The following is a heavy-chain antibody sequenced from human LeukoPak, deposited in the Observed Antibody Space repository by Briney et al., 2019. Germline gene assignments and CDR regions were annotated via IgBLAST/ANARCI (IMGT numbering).Heavy chain of an antibody. D-gene: IGHD1-26*01. CDR1: GGSISSYY. CDR2: IYYSGST. J-gene: IGHJ4*02. CDR3: ARGAPWEPIDY. Sequence: SETLSLXCTVSGGSISSYYWSWIRQPPGKGLEWIGYIYYSGSTNYNPSLKSRVTISVDTSKNQFSLKLSSVTAADTAVYYCARGAPWEPIDYWGQGTLVTVSS. V-gene: IGHV4-59*01.